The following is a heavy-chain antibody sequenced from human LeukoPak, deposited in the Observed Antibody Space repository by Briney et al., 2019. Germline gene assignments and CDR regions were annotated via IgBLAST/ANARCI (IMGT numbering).Heavy chain of an antibody. CDR1: GFTFSDYA. CDR2: ISGSGGST. J-gene: IGHJ4*02. CDR3: AKSVESAVTTNPYFDF. D-gene: IGHD4-17*01. V-gene: IGHV3-23*01. Sequence: PGGSLRLSCAASGFTFSDYAMSWVRQALGKGLKWVSVISGSGGSTYNADSVKGRFTISRDNSKNILYQQMNSLRAEDTAVYYCAKSVESAVTTNPYFDFWGQGALVTVSS.